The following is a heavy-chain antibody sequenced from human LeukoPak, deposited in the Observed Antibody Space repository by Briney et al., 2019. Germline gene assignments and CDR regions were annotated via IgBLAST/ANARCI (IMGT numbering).Heavy chain of an antibody. V-gene: IGHV4-59*01. CDR2: IYYSGST. CDR1: GGSISSYY. J-gene: IGHJ6*02. CDR3: ARDQKGYSYGYDYYYYGMDV. Sequence: SETLFLTCTVSGGSISSYYWSWIRQPPGKGLEWIGYIYYSGSTNYNPPLKSRVTISVDTSKNQFSLKLSSVTAADTAVYYCARDQKGYSYGYDYYYYGMDVWGQGTTVTVSS. D-gene: IGHD5-18*01.